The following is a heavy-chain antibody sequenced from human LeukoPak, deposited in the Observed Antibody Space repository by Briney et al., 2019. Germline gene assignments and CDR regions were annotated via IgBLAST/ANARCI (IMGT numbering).Heavy chain of an antibody. J-gene: IGHJ4*02. V-gene: IGHV4-38-2*01. CDR1: GYSISSGYY. Sequence: SETLSLTCAVSGYSISSGYYWGWIRQPPGKGLEWIGSIYHSGSTYYNPSLKSRVTISVDTSKTQFSLKLSSVTAADTAVYYCARTSSGWPNFDYWGQGTLVTVSS. CDR2: IYHSGST. D-gene: IGHD6-19*01. CDR3: ARTSSGWPNFDY.